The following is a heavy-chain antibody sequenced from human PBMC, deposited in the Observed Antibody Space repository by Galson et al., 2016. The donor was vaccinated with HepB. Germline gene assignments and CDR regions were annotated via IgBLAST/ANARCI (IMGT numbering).Heavy chain of an antibody. D-gene: IGHD4-11*01. CDR3: ARQGSPTTIEYFQH. V-gene: IGHV3-21*01. CDR2: ISSSSGYI. J-gene: IGHJ1*01. Sequence: SLRLSCAASGFFFSSYSMNWVRQAPGKGLEWVSSISSSSGYIYYADSVKGRFTISRDNAKNSLYLQMHSLRVEDTAVYYCARQGSPTTIEYFQHWGQGTLVTVSS. CDR1: GFFFSSYS.